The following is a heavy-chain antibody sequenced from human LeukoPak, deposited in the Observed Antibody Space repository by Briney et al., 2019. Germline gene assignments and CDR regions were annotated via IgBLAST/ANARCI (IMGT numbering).Heavy chain of an antibody. Sequence: ASVKVSCKASGYTFSNYAISWVRQAPGQGLEWMGWISAYNGNTNYAPKLQGRVTMTRDTSISTAYMELSRLRSDDTAVYYCARDRLAGYSYGYSYWGQGTLVTVSS. CDR3: ARDRLAGYSYGYSY. J-gene: IGHJ4*02. CDR1: GYTFSNYA. CDR2: ISAYNGNT. V-gene: IGHV1-18*01. D-gene: IGHD5-18*01.